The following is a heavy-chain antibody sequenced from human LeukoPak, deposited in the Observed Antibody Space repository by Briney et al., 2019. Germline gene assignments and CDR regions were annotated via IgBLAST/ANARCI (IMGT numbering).Heavy chain of an antibody. V-gene: IGHV3-33*08. CDR2: ILYNGSNK. D-gene: IGHD2-15*01. J-gene: IGHJ5*02. Sequence: PGRSLSLSCAASGFTFSSSGMHWDRQAPGKGLEWVAVILYNGSNKYYADSVKGRFTISRDNSKNTLYLQMNSLRVEDTAVYYCARAGGYCSGGSCYRGYSWFDPWGQGTPVTVSS. CDR3: ARAGGYCSGGSCYRGYSWFDP. CDR1: GFTFSSSG.